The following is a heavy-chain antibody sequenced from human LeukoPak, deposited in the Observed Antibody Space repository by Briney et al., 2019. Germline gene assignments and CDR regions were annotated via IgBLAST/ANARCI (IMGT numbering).Heavy chain of an antibody. D-gene: IGHD3-3*01. CDR1: EFTFSNAW. J-gene: IGHJ4*02. CDR2: IKSKTDGGTT. CDR3: TTDSRPNEDFWREILDMGFDY. Sequence: GGSLRLSCAASEFTFSNAWMSWVCQAPGKGLEWVGRIKSKTDGGTTDYAAPVKGRFTISRDDSKNTLYLQMNSLKTEDTAVYYCTTDSRPNEDFWREILDMGFDYWGQGTLVTVSS. V-gene: IGHV3-15*01.